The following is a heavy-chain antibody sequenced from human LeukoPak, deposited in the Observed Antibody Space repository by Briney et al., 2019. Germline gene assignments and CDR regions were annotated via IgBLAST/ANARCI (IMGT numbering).Heavy chain of an antibody. CDR1: GFTFSSYG. CDR3: AKDQPSYCSSTSCYTGYFDY. D-gene: IGHD2-2*02. CDR2: ISYDGSNK. V-gene: IGHV3-30*18. J-gene: IGHJ4*02. Sequence: PGRSLRLSCAASGFTFSSYGMHWVRQAPGKGLEWVAVISYDGSNKYYADSVKGRFTISRDNSKNTLYLQMNSLRAEDTAVYYCAKDQPSYCSSTSCYTGYFDYWGQGTLVTVSS.